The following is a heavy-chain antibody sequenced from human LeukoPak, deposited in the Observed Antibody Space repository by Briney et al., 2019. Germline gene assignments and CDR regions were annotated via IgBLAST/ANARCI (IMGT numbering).Heavy chain of an antibody. D-gene: IGHD2-2*01. CDR2: IYYSGST. CDR1: GGSIRDDF. CDR3: ARVPHCSSNSCQAWFDP. Sequence: SETLSLTCTFSGGSIRDDFWSWIRQPPGKGLEWIGNIYYSGSTKYNPSLKSRVTISIDTSRNQFSLKLTSVTAADTAVYYCARVPHCSSNSCQAWFDPWGQGTLVTVSS. V-gene: IGHV4-59*01. J-gene: IGHJ5*02.